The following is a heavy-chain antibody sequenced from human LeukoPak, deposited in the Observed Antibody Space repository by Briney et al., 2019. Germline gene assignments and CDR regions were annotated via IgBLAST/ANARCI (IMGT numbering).Heavy chain of an antibody. CDR1: GGSISSYY. J-gene: IGHJ5*02. V-gene: IGHV4-59*01. CDR3: ARDNRRDLYNWFDP. D-gene: IGHD1-14*01. CDR2: IYYSGST. Sequence: SETLSLTCTVSGGSISSYYWSWIRQPPGKGLEWIGYIYYSGSTNYNPSLKSRVTISVDTSKNQFSLKLSSVTAADTAVYYCARDNRRDLYNWFDPWGQGTLVTVSS.